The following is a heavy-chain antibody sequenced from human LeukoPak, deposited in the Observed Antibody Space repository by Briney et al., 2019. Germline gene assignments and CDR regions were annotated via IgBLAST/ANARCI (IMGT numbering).Heavy chain of an antibody. D-gene: IGHD1-20*01. CDR2: IIPIFGTA. V-gene: IGHV1-69*05. J-gene: IGHJ4*02. CDR3: ARVLGLLNWNSPLAH. CDR1: GGTLSNYV. Sequence: SVKVSCKASGGTLSNYVISWVRQAPGQGLEWMGGIIPIFGTANYAQKLQGRVTFITDESTSIAYMELSSLRSEDTAVYYCARVLGLLNWNSPLAHWGQGTLVTVSS.